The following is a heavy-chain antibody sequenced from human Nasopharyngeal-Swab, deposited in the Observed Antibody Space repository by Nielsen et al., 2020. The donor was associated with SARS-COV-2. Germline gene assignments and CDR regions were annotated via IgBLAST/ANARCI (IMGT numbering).Heavy chain of an antibody. D-gene: IGHD1-26*01. CDR1: GDSVSSNSAA. CDR2: TYFRSKWLN. V-gene: IGHV6-1*01. CDR3: ARGSGTYSDYFDY. Sequence: SETLSLTCALSGDSVSSNSAAWTWITHSPSSGLEWLGRTYFRSKWLNDYAVSVKSRITINQDTSRNQFSLQLNSVTPEDTAIYYCARGSGTYSDYFDYWGQGTLVSVSS. J-gene: IGHJ4*02.